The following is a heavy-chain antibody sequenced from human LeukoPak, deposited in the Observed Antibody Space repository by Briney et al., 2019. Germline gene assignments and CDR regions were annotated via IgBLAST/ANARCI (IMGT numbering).Heavy chain of an antibody. CDR3: ARDRFHAVES. J-gene: IGHJ5*01. V-gene: IGHV3-74*01. Sequence: GGSLRLSCAASGFTFTKNWMHWVRQAPGKGLVWVSLIKDDGTTTAYADSVKGRFTISRDNAKNTVYLQMNSLRAEDTAIYYRARDRFHAVESWGQGTLVTVSS. D-gene: IGHD3-16*01. CDR1: GFTFTKNW. CDR2: IKDDGTTT.